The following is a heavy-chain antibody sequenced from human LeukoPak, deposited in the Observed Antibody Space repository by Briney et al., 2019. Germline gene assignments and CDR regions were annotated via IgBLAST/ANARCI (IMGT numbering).Heavy chain of an antibody. V-gene: IGHV7-4-1*02. J-gene: IGHJ5*02. CDR2: ITTNTGNP. D-gene: IGHD3-10*01. CDR3: TQKTAYEIGELHNWFDP. CDR1: GYTFTSYA. Sequence: ASVKVSCQASGYTFTSYAMNGVRQAPGQGLEWMGWITTNTGNPTYAQGFTGRFVFSLDTSVSTAYLQISSLKAEDTAVFFFTQKTAYEIGELHNWFDPWGQGTLVTVSS.